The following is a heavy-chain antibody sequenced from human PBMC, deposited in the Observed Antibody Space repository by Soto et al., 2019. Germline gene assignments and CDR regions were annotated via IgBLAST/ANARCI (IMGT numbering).Heavy chain of an antibody. V-gene: IGHV1-69*01. Sequence: QVQLVQSGAEVKKPGSSVKVSCKASGGTFSSYAISWVRQAPGQGLEWMGGIIPIFGTANYAQKFQGRVTITADESTSTSYMGVGSQSSEEPAVYSSAISWIGDIVTTIVPTRYYGMDVWCEGTTVTVSA. CDR1: GGTFSSYA. CDR3: AISWIGDIVTTIVPTRYYGMDV. CDR2: IIPIFGTA. J-gene: IGHJ6*04. D-gene: IGHD5-12*01.